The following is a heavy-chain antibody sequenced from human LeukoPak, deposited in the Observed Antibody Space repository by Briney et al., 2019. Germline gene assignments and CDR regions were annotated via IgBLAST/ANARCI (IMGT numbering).Heavy chain of an antibody. V-gene: IGHV4-39*01. CDR3: ARPYSSIWSFDY. J-gene: IGHJ4*02. D-gene: IGHD6-13*01. CDR1: GGSISSSSYY. CDR2: IHDSGST. Sequence: SETLSLTCSVSGGSISSSSYYRGWIRQPPGKGLEWTGSIHDSGSTYYNPSLKSRVTISVDTSKNQFSLKLSSVTAADTAVYYCARPYSSIWSFDYWGQGTLVTVSS.